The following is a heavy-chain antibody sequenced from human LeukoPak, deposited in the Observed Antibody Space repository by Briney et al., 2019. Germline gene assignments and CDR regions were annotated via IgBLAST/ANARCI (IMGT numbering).Heavy chain of an antibody. V-gene: IGHV4-4*02. Sequence: SETLSLTCAVSGGSISSSNWWSWVRQPPGKGLEWIGEIYHSGSTNYNPSLKSRVTISVDKSKNQFSLKLSSVTAADTAVYYCASSSATYYYGSGTYDYWGQGTLVTVSS. CDR1: GGSISSSNW. CDR2: IYHSGST. CDR3: ASSSATYYYGSGTYDY. J-gene: IGHJ4*02. D-gene: IGHD3-10*01.